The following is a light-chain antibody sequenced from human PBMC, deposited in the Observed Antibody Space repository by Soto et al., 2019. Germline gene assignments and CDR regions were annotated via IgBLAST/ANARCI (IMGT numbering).Light chain of an antibody. CDR2: SNY. CDR1: KSNIGSNT. Sequence: QSVLTQSPSASGTPGQRVTISCSGSKSNIGSNTVNWYQQLPGTAPKLLIYSNYDRPSGVPDRFSGSTSGTSASLVIRGLQSEDEADYYCAAWDDILNGYVFGDGTKLTVL. V-gene: IGLV1-44*01. CDR3: AAWDDILNGYV. J-gene: IGLJ1*01.